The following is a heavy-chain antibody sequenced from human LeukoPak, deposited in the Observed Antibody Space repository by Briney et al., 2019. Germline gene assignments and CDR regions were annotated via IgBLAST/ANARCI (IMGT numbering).Heavy chain of an antibody. CDR2: IYYSGST. CDR1: GGSISSYY. D-gene: IGHD1-26*01. V-gene: IGHV4-59*12. CDR3: ARDSGYLYSGSYYVDY. Sequence: NPSETLSLTCTVSGGSISSYYWSWIRQPPGKGLEWIGYIYYSGSTNYNPSLKSRVTISVDTSKNQFSLKLSSVTAADTAVYYCARDSGYLYSGSYYVDYWGQGTLVTVSS. J-gene: IGHJ4*02.